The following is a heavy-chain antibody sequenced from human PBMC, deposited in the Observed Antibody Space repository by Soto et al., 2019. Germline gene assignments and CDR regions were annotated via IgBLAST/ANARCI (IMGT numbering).Heavy chain of an antibody. D-gene: IGHD3-16*01. CDR1: SGSFSGYY. Sequence: SETLSLTCAVYSGSFSGYYWSWIRQPPGKGLEWIGEIYHGLSIVYNPSLKSRVTISGDSSKNQFSLKLSSATAADTAVYYCARHGGYYFDYWGQGTLVTVSS. CDR3: ARHGGYYFDY. J-gene: IGHJ4*02. V-gene: IGHV4-34*01. CDR2: IYHGLSI.